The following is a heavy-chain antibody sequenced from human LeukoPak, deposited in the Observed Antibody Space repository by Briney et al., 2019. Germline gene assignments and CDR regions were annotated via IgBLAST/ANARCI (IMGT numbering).Heavy chain of an antibody. J-gene: IGHJ4*02. D-gene: IGHD6-13*01. CDR1: GGSISSGDYY. V-gene: IGHV4-30-4*01. CDR2: IYYSGST. Sequence: SETLSLTCTVSGGSISSGDYYWSWIRQPPGKGLEWIGYIYYSGSTYYNPSLKSRVTISVDTSKNQFSLKLSSVTAADTAVYYRANLWRPTEYIAAAVYYFDYWGQGTLVTVSS. CDR3: ANLWRPTEYIAAAVYYFDY.